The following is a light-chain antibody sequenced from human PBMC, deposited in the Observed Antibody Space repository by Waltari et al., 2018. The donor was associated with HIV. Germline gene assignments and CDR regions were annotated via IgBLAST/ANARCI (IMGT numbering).Light chain of an antibody. CDR1: SIDVGGYNF. V-gene: IGLV2-11*01. CDR3: FSYATGSYWV. Sequence: QSALTQPRSVSGSPGQSVTISCTGTSIDVGGYNFVSWYQQHPGKAPKLMIYDVTKRPSGVPDRFSGSKSGNTASLTISVLQAEDEADYYCFSYATGSYWVFGGGTKLTAL. CDR2: DVT. J-gene: IGLJ3*02.